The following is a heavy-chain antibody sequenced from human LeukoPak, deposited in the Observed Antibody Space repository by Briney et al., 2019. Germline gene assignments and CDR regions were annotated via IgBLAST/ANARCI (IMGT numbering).Heavy chain of an antibody. V-gene: IGHV3-7*03. CDR2: IHQNGGTE. D-gene: IGHD6-13*01. CDR1: GFTFSRYW. J-gene: IGHJ4*02. Sequence: GGSLRLSCAGSGFTFSRYWMSWVRQAPGEGLEWVACIHQNGGTEYYVDSVKGRFAISRDNTKNSLYLQMNSLTIEDTAVYYCARDLSSRDAYWGQGTLVTVSS. CDR3: ARDLSSRDAY.